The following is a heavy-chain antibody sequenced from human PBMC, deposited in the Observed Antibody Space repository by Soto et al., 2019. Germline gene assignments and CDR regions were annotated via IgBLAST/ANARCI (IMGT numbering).Heavy chain of an antibody. CDR3: ARDRRDYGMDV. J-gene: IGHJ6*02. CDR1: GGSISRYY. V-gene: IGHV4-59*01. Sequence: PSETLSLTCTVSGGSISRYYWSWIRQPPGKGLEWIGYIYYSGSTNYNPSLKSRVTISVDTSKNQFSLKLSSVTAADTAVYYCARDRRDYGMDVWGQGTTVTVS. CDR2: IYYSGST.